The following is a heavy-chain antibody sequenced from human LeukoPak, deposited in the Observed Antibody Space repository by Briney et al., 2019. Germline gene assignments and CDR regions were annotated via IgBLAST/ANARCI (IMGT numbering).Heavy chain of an antibody. CDR3: ALLWFGELSIFDY. CDR2: INHSGST. J-gene: IGHJ4*02. Sequence: SETLSLTCAVYGGSFSGYYWSWIRQPPGKGLEWIGEINHSGSTNYNPSFKSRVTISVDTSKNQFSLKLSSVTAADTAVYYCALLWFGELSIFDYWGQGTLVTVSS. V-gene: IGHV4-34*01. CDR1: GGSFSGYY. D-gene: IGHD3-10*01.